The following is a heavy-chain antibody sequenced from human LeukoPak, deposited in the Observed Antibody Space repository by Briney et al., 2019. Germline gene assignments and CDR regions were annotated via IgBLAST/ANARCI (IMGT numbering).Heavy chain of an antibody. CDR1: GFTFSSYG. D-gene: IGHD2-15*01. CDR3: AKGDIAYNWFDP. J-gene: IGHJ5*02. CDR2: IRYDGSNK. Sequence: PGGSLRLSCAASGFTFSSYGMHLVRQAPGKGLEWVAFIRYDGSNKCYADSVKGRFTISRDNSKNTLYLQMNSLRAEDTAVYYCAKGDIAYNWFDPWGQGTLVTVSS. V-gene: IGHV3-30*02.